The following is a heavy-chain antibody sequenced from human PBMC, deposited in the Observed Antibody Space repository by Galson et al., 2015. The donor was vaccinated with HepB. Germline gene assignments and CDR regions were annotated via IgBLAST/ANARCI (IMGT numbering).Heavy chain of an antibody. CDR1: GFTFSNYY. V-gene: IGHV3-33*08. CDR2: IWYDGSHT. D-gene: IGHD2/OR15-2a*01. Sequence: SLRLSCAASGFTFSNYYLHWVRQAPGKGLEWVALIWYDGSHTFYADSINGRFTISRDNSKSTLYLQMHGLRADDTALYHCARSISSALYYFDFWSQGTLVTVSS. CDR3: ARSISSALYYFDF. J-gene: IGHJ4*02.